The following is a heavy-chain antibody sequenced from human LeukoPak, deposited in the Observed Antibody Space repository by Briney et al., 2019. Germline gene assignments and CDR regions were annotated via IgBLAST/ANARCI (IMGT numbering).Heavy chain of an antibody. Sequence: PGGSLRLSCAASGFTFNDYAMHWVRQAPGKGLEWVSSISSSSSYIYYADSVKGRFTISRDNAKNSLYLQMNSLRAEDTAVYYCASPPTFVVVPAPGGYYYYYMDVWGKGTTVTVSS. CDR3: ASPPTFVVVPAPGGYYYYYMDV. CDR1: GFTFNDYA. CDR2: ISSSSSYI. V-gene: IGHV3-21*01. J-gene: IGHJ6*03. D-gene: IGHD2-2*01.